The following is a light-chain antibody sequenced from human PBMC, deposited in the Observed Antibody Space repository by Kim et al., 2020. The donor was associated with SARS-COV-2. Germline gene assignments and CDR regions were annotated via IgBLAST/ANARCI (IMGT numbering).Light chain of an antibody. J-gene: IGKJ2*01. CDR3: QQSHSTPYT. Sequence: SGSIGDRVTITCRASQTISTFLNWYQQKPGKAPKLLISAASSLASGVPSRFSDSGSGTDFTLTISSLQPKDFATYYCQQSHSTPYTFGQGTKLEI. CDR2: AAS. CDR1: QTISTF. V-gene: IGKV1-39*01.